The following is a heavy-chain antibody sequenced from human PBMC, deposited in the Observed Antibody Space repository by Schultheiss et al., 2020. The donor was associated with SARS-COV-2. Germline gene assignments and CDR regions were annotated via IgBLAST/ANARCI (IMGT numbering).Heavy chain of an antibody. D-gene: IGHD5-12*01. V-gene: IGHV3-30*02. Sequence: GGSLRLSCAASGFTFSSYGMHWVRQAPGKGLEWVAVIWYDGSNKYYADSVKGRFTISRDNSKNTLYLQMNSLRAEDTAVYYCAKDAAKVATLDYWGQGTLVTVSS. CDR1: GFTFSSYG. CDR3: AKDAAKVATLDY. CDR2: IWYDGSNK. J-gene: IGHJ4*02.